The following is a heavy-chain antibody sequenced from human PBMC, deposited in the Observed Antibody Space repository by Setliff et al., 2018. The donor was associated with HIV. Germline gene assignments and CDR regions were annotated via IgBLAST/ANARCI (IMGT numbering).Heavy chain of an antibody. Sequence: PGGSLRLSCGASGFTFSNYGMQWVRQAPGKGLEGVAIISYHEKDTFYADSVKGRFTISRDNSKNMLYLQMNSLRTEDTGVYYCTKPTTVVTSYYFDSWGQGTQVTVSS. D-gene: IGHD4-17*01. V-gene: IGHV3-30*18. J-gene: IGHJ4*02. CDR1: GFTFSNYG. CDR2: ISYHEKDT. CDR3: TKPTTVVTSYYFDS.